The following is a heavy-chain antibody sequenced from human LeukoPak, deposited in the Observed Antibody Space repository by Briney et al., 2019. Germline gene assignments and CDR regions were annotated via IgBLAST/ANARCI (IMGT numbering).Heavy chain of an antibody. CDR2: INGDGRNI. CDR1: GFTLSSYW. V-gene: IGHV3-74*01. D-gene: IGHD3-10*01. J-gene: IGHJ4*02. CDR3: AKRYYGSGNYDPLFEY. Sequence: PGGSLRLSCAASGFTLSSYWMHWVRQDPRKGLVWVSRINGDGRNINYADSVRGRFTISRDNSKNTLYLQMNSLRAEDTAIYYCAKRYYGSGNYDPLFEYWGQGTLVTVSS.